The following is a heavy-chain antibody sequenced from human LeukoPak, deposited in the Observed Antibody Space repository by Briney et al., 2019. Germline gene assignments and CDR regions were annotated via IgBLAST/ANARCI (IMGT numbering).Heavy chain of an antibody. CDR1: GYRFTTYW. CDR2: IYPGDSDT. D-gene: IGHD5-18*01. V-gene: IGHV5-51*01. CDR3: ASTKFSYDPFDY. J-gene: IGHJ4*02. Sequence: GESLKISCKGSGYRFTTYWIGWVRQMPGKGLEWMGSIYPGDSDTRYSPSFQGQVTISADKSISTAYLQWSSLKASDTAMYYCASTKFSYDPFDYWGQGTLVTVSS.